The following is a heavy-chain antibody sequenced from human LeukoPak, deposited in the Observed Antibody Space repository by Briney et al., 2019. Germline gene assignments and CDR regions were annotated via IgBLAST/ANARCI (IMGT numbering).Heavy chain of an antibody. Sequence: PGRSLRLSCAASGFTFSSYGMHWVRQAPGKGLEWVAVIWYDGGKEYYADSVKGGLTISRDNSKNTLYLQVNSLRAEDTAVYYCTRGVGHNPFFDIWGQGATVTVSS. V-gene: IGHV3-33*08. J-gene: IGHJ3*02. CDR1: GFTFSSYG. CDR2: IWYDGGKE. CDR3: TRGVGHNPFFDI. D-gene: IGHD1-14*01.